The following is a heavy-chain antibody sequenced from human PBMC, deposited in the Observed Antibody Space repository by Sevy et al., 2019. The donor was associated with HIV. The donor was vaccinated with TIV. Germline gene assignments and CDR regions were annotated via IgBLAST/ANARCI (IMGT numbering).Heavy chain of an antibody. D-gene: IGHD6-13*01. V-gene: IGHV1-69*13. CDR2: IIPIFGTA. Sequence: ASVKVSCKASGGTFSSYAISWVRQAPGQGLEWMGGIIPIFGTANYAQKFQGRVTITADESTSTAYMERSSLRSEDTAVYYCAILAAAGLDYWGQGTLVTVSS. CDR3: AILAAAGLDY. CDR1: GGTFSSYA. J-gene: IGHJ4*02.